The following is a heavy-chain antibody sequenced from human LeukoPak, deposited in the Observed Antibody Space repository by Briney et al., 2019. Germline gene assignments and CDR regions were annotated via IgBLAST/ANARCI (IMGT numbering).Heavy chain of an antibody. D-gene: IGHD3-9*01. CDR2: ISSSSSYI. CDR1: GFTFSSYS. CDR3: AREGTLRYFDWLSGLSAPTYFDY. V-gene: IGHV3-21*01. Sequence: GGSLRLSCAASGFTFSSYSMNWVRQAPGKGLEWVSSISSSSSYIYYADSVKGRFTISRNNAKNSLYLQMNSLRAEDTAVYYCAREGTLRYFDWLSGLSAPTYFDYWGQGTLVTVSS. J-gene: IGHJ4*02.